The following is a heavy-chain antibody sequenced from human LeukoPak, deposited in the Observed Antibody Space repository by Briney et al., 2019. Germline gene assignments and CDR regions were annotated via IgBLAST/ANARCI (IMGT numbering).Heavy chain of an antibody. J-gene: IGHJ4*02. CDR1: GFTFSSYE. CDR3: ARATVTTWRGGSYYFDY. V-gene: IGHV3-48*03. D-gene: IGHD4-17*01. CDR2: ISSNDDTI. Sequence: PGGSLRLSCAASGFTFSSYEMNWVRQAPGKGLEWVSYISSNDDTIYYAGSVKGRFTISRDNAKNSLYLQMNSLRAEDTAVYYCARATVTTWRGGSYYFDYWGQGTLVTVSS.